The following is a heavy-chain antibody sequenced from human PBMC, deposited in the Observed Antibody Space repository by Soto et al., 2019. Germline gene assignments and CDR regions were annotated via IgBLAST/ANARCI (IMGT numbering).Heavy chain of an antibody. D-gene: IGHD3-22*01. CDR1: GFTFSSYA. CDR2: ISGSGGST. Sequence: GSLRLSCAASGFTFSSYAMSWVRQAPGKGLEWVSAISGSGGSTYYADSVKGRFTISRDNSKNTLYLQMNSLRAEDTAVYYCAKDNYYDSSGYYPRYGMDVWGQGTTVTVSS. J-gene: IGHJ6*02. V-gene: IGHV3-23*01. CDR3: AKDNYYDSSGYYPRYGMDV.